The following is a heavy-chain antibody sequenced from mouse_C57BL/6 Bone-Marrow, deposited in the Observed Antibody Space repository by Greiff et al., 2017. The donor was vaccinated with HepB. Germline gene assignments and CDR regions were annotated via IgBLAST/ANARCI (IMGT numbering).Heavy chain of an antibody. D-gene: IGHD1-1*01. CDR1: GYTFTSYW. V-gene: IGHV1-53*01. CDR2: INPSNGGT. J-gene: IGHJ1*03. CDR3: ARSDTVVEGYSDV. Sequence: VQLQQPGTELVKPGASVKLSCKASGYTFTSYWMHWVKQRPGQGLEWIGNINPSNGGTNYNEKFKSKATLTVDKSSSTAYMQLSSLTSEDSAVYYCARSDTVVEGYSDVWGTGTTVTVSS.